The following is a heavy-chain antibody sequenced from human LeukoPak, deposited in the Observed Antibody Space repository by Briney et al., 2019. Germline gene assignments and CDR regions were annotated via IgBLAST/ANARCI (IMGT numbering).Heavy chain of an antibody. CDR2: IYYSGST. Sequence: SETLSLTCTVSGGSINSYYWSWIRQPPGKGLEWIGYIYYSGSTNYNPSLKSRVTISVDTSKNQFSLRLSSVTAADTAVYYCARDTYYYDSSGWDPFDYWGQGTLVTVSS. V-gene: IGHV4-59*12. CDR3: ARDTYYYDSSGWDPFDY. CDR1: GGSINSYY. J-gene: IGHJ4*02. D-gene: IGHD3-22*01.